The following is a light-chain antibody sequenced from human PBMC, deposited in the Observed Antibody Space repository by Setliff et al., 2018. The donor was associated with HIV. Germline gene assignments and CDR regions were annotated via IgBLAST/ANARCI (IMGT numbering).Light chain of an antibody. CDR3: CSYGGYNTFYV. Sequence: SALAQPASVSGSPGQSITISCTGTSSDIGRYNLVSWYQQYPGKAPKLMIYQATKRPSGVSNRFSGSKSGNTASLTISGLQAEDEADYYCCSYGGYNTFYVFGSGTKVTVL. V-gene: IGLV2-23*01. J-gene: IGLJ1*01. CDR1: SSDIGRYNL. CDR2: QAT.